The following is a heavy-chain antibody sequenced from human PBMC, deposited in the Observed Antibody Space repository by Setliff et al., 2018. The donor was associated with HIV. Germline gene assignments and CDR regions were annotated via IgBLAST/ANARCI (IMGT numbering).Heavy chain of an antibody. V-gene: IGHV4-61*02. D-gene: IGHD6-19*01. Sequence: SETLSLTCIVSGGSISSGSYYWSWIRQPAGKGLEWIGRIYTSGRTNHNPSLKSRVTISVDTSKNQFSLKLSSVTAADTAVYYCAKDSYVVAGHYYFDYWGQGTLVTVSS. CDR1: GGSISSGSYY. J-gene: IGHJ4*02. CDR2: IYTSGRT. CDR3: AKDSYVVAGHYYFDY.